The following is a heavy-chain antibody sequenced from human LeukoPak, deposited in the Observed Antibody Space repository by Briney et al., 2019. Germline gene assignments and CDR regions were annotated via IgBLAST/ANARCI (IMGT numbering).Heavy chain of an antibody. CDR1: GFTFSTSG. V-gene: IGHV3-30*02. Sequence: PGGSLRLSCGASGFTFSTSGMHWVRQDPGKGLEWVTFIQYDGSYKYYLDSVKGRFTISRDNSKNTLYLQMNSLRAEDTAVYYCAKDGRWLHARLWDYMDVWGKGTTVTVSS. CDR2: IQYDGSYK. J-gene: IGHJ6*03. CDR3: AKDGRWLHARLWDYMDV. D-gene: IGHD5-24*01.